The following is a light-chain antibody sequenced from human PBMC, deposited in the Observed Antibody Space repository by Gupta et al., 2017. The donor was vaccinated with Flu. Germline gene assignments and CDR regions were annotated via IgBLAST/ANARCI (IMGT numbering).Light chain of an antibody. V-gene: IGKV1-5*03. Sequence: DMQMTQSTSTLSASVGDRVTITCRAGQSVSGWVAWYQHKPGKAPKLLMYKESGLQSGVPSRFRASGSGTEFTLTISSLQTEDFGTYYCQQYDSSPWTFGQGTKVEIK. CDR2: KES. CDR1: QSVSGW. CDR3: QQYDSSPWT. J-gene: IGKJ1*01.